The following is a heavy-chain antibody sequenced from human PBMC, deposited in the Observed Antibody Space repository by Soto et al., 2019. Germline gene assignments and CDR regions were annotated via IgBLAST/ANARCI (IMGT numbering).Heavy chain of an antibody. D-gene: IGHD3-10*01. Sequence: QVQLQQWGAGLLKPSETLSLTCAVYGGSFSGYYWSWIRQPPGKGLEWIGEINHSGSTNYNPSLNSRVTISVDTSKNKFSLKLSSVTAADTAVYYCASHYYGSGSYYNGRYFDYWGQGTLVTVSS. J-gene: IGHJ4*02. CDR3: ASHYYGSGSYYNGRYFDY. CDR2: INHSGST. V-gene: IGHV4-34*01. CDR1: GGSFSGYY.